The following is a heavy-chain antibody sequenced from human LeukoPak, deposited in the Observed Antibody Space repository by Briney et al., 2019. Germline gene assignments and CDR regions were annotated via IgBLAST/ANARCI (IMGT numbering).Heavy chain of an antibody. D-gene: IGHD5-12*01. V-gene: IGHV4-39*01. J-gene: IGHJ4*02. CDR1: GGSISSSSYY. Sequence: SETLSLTCTVSGGSISSSSYYWGWIRQPPGKGLEWIGSIYYSGSTYYNPSLKSRVTISVDTSKNQFSLKLSSVTAADTAVYYCARRRIVATNGFFDYWGQGTLVTVSS. CDR2: IYYSGST. CDR3: ARRRIVATNGFFDY.